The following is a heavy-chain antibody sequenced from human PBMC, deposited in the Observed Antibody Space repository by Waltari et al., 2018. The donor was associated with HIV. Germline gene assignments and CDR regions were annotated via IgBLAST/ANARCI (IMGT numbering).Heavy chain of an antibody. V-gene: IGHV1-69*19. D-gene: IGHD1-26*01. CDR2: TAPFFGV. CDR1: GGAFDTFA. Sequence: QEQLVQSGAETKKPGSSVTVSCQASGGAFDTFAFTWVRQAPGQGLEWLGGTAPFFGVIYAQDFNGRVTITSNPSTRTVFLELGGLRPDDTAVYFCAKSDFTELVRGQKAFDVWGQGT. J-gene: IGHJ3*01. CDR3: AKSDFTELVRGQKAFDV.